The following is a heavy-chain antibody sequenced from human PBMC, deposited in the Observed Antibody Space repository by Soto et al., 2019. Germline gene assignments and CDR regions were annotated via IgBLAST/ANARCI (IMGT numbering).Heavy chain of an antibody. CDR3: TRGITMVRGVYWFDP. V-gene: IGHV3-73*02. Sequence: EVQLVESGGGLVPPGGSLKLSCAASGFTFSGSAMHWVRQASGKGLEWVGRIRSKANSYATAYAASVKGRFTISRDDSKNTAYLQMNSLKTEDTAVYYCTRGITMVRGVYWFDPWGQGTLVTVSS. CDR2: IRSKANSYAT. J-gene: IGHJ5*02. D-gene: IGHD3-10*01. CDR1: GFTFSGSA.